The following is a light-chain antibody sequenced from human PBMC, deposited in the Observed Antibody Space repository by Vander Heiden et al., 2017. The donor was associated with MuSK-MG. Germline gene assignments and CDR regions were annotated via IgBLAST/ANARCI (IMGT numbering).Light chain of an antibody. J-gene: IGKJ2*01. Sequence: DIQMTQSPSALSASVGDTVTISCRASEYVNIWVAWYQQKPGKVPKALIYEGSNWRDGVSSRFRGSGSGTEFTLTSRKRQPDDFATYYWQQYDTSWTFGQGTRVEVK. CDR1: EYVNIW. CDR3: QQYDTSWT. V-gene: IGKV1-5*01. CDR2: EGS.